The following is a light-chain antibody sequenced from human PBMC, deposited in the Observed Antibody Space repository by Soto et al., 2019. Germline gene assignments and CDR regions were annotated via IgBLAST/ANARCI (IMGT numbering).Light chain of an antibody. CDR2: DAS. J-gene: IGKJ1*01. Sequence: EIVLTQSPGTLSLSPGERATLSCRASQSVSSYLAWYQQKPGQAPRLLIYDASNRATGIPARFSGSGSGTDFTLTISSLEPEDFAVYYCQQRSNWPPTWTVGQGTKVDIK. V-gene: IGKV3-11*01. CDR3: QQRSNWPPTWT. CDR1: QSVSSY.